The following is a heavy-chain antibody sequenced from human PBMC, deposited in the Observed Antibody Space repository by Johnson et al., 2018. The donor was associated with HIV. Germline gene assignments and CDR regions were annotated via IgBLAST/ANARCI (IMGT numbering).Heavy chain of an antibody. J-gene: IGHJ3*02. CDR3: ALSTSWSIAFDI. CDR2: IYPGGST. D-gene: IGHD6-13*01. V-gene: IGHV3-66*01. Sequence: VQLVESGGGVVQPGRSLRLSCAASGFTVSSNYMSWVRQAPGKGLEWVSIIYPGGSTYYTDAVKGRFTISRDNSDNTLFLQMNSLRADDTAMNYCALSTSWSIAFDIWGQGTMVTVSS. CDR1: GFTVSSNY.